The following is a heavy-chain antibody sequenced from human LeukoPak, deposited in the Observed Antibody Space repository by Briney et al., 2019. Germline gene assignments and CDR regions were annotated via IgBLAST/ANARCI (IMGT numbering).Heavy chain of an antibody. Sequence: PSQTLSLTCTVSGGSISSGSYYWSWIRQPAGKGLEWIGRIYTSGSTNYNPSLKSRVTISVDTSKNQFSLKLSSVTAADTAVYYCARSDYGDYGGIDYWGQGTLVTVSS. CDR2: IYTSGST. V-gene: IGHV4-61*02. D-gene: IGHD4-17*01. CDR1: GGSISSGSYY. J-gene: IGHJ4*02. CDR3: ARSDYGDYGGIDY.